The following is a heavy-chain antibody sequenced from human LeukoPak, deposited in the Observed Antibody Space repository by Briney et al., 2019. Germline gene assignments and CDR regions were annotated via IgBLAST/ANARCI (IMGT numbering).Heavy chain of an antibody. CDR1: GGSFSGYY. CDR3: ARGGDGYTNFDY. D-gene: IGHD5-24*01. V-gene: IGHV4-34*01. J-gene: IGHJ4*02. Sequence: PSETLSLTCAVYGGSFSGYYWSWIRQPPGKGLEWIGEINHSGSTNYNPSLKSRVTISVDTSKNQFSLKLSSVTAADTAVYYCARGGDGYTNFDYWGQGTLVTASS. CDR2: INHSGST.